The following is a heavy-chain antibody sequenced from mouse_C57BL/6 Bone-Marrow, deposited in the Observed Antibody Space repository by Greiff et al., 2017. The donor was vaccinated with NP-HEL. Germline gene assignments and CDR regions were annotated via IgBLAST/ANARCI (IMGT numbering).Heavy chain of an antibody. CDR2: ISYDGSN. V-gene: IGHV3-6*01. J-gene: IGHJ2*01. CDR1: GYSITSGYY. CDR3: AREGLPNFDY. D-gene: IGHD3-3*01. Sequence: EVKLMESGPGLVKPSQSLSLTCSVTGYSITSGYYWNWIRQFPGNKLEWMGYISYDGSNNYNPSLKNRISITRDTSKNQFFLKMNSVTTEDTATYYCAREGLPNFDYWGQGTTLTVSS.